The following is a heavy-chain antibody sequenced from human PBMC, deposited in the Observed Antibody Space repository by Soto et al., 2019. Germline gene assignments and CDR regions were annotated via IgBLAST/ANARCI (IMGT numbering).Heavy chain of an antibody. V-gene: IGHV3-30*18. CDR3: AKGLLAGGNIDDD. CDR2: ISSDGKNK. Sequence: PGGSLRLSCVASGFAFSTCCMHWVRQAPGKGLEWLALISSDGKNKFYADSVKGRFFLSRDNSKDTMFLQMNSLRPEDTAVYYCAKGLLAGGNIDDDWGHGTTVTVSS. J-gene: IGHJ6*01. D-gene: IGHD2-8*02. CDR1: GFAFSTCC.